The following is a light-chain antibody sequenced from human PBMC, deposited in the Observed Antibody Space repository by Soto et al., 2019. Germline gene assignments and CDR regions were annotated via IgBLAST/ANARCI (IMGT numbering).Light chain of an antibody. CDR2: KAS. Sequence: DIHMTQSPSTLSASVGDRVTITCRASQTIDNWLAWYQQKPGKAPKLLIYKASSLESGVPSRLSGSGSGTEFALTISCLQPDDFATYYCQQYYSYWTFGQGTKVEIK. V-gene: IGKV1-5*03. CDR1: QTIDNW. J-gene: IGKJ1*01. CDR3: QQYYSYWT.